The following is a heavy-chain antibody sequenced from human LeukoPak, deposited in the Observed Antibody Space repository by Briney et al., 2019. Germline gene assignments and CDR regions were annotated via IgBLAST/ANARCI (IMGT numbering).Heavy chain of an antibody. D-gene: IGHD5-12*01. J-gene: IGHJ4*02. V-gene: IGHV3-23*01. CDR1: GFTFSSYG. CDR2: ISGSGGST. CDR3: ARGFNSGYQFDY. Sequence: PGGTLRLSCAASGFTFSSYGMSWVRQAPGKGLEWVSAISGSGGSTYYADSVKGRFTISRDNSKNTLYLQMNSLRAEDTAVYYCARGFNSGYQFDYWGQGTLVTVSS.